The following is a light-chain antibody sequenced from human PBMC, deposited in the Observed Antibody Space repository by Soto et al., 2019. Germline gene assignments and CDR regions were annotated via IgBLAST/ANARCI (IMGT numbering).Light chain of an antibody. J-gene: IGKJ1*01. CDR1: QSVSSN. Sequence: DIMMSQSPATLPVSPGERATLSCRAMQSVSSNLAWYQQKPVQSPRFLIYGASTRATGIPARFSGSGSGTEFTLTISSLQPDDFATYYCQQYNSYSPTFGQGTKVDIK. V-gene: IGKV3-15*01. CDR3: QQYNSYSPT. CDR2: GAS.